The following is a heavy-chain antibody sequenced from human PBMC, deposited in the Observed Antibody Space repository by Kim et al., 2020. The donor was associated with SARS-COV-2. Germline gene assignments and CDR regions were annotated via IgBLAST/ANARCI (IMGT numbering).Heavy chain of an antibody. Sequence: SGPTLVNPTQTLTLTCTFSGFSLRTSGVGLGWIRQPPVKALELLVFIYWDDDKRYSPSLNSRLTITKDTSKNHVVLTMTNMDPVDTAIYYCAHRWFGGDYFDYWGQGTLVTVSS. V-gene: IGHV2-5*02. CDR1: GFSLRTSGVG. CDR2: IYWDDDK. D-gene: IGHD3-10*01. J-gene: IGHJ4*02. CDR3: AHRWFGGDYFDY.